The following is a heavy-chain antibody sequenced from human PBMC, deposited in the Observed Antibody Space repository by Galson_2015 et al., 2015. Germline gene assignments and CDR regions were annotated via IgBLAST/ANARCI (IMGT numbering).Heavy chain of an antibody. D-gene: IGHD2-8*01. J-gene: IGHJ4*02. Sequence: SLRLSCAASGFTFSSYGMHWVRQAPGKGLEWVAVIWYDGSNKYYADSVKGRFTISRDNSKNTLYLQMNSLRAEDTAVYYCATSTGNGKHQMGYWGQGTLVTVSS. V-gene: IGHV3-33*01. CDR3: ATSTGNGKHQMGY. CDR1: GFTFSSYG. CDR2: IWYDGSNK.